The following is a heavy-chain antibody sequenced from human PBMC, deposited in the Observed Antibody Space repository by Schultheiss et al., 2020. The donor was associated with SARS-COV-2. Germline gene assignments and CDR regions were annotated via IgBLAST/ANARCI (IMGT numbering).Heavy chain of an antibody. CDR1: GFTVSSNY. D-gene: IGHD5-12*01. CDR3: ARDGHNGGVATTEIPYYFDY. V-gene: IGHV3-53*01. J-gene: IGHJ4*02. Sequence: GGSLRLSCAASGFTVSSNYMSWVRQAPGKGLEWVSVIYSGGSTYYADSVKGRFTISRDNAKNSLYLQMNSLRAEDTAVYYCARDGHNGGVATTEIPYYFDYWGQGTLVTVSS. CDR2: IYSGGST.